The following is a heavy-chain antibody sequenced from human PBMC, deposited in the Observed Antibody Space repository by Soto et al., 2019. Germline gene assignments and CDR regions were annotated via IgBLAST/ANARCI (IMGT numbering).Heavy chain of an antibody. Sequence: QVQLVQSGAEVKKPGSSVKVSCKASGGTFSSYAISWVRQAPGQGLEWMGGIIPISDTTNYAQKFQGRVTITADESTSTAYMELSSLRYEYTAVYYCARSQCGGTSLEIYYYYDYGMDVWGQGTTVTVSS. D-gene: IGHD2-21*01. CDR3: ARSQCGGTSLEIYYYYDYGMDV. J-gene: IGHJ6*02. CDR1: GGTFSSYA. CDR2: IIPISDTT. V-gene: IGHV1-69*01.